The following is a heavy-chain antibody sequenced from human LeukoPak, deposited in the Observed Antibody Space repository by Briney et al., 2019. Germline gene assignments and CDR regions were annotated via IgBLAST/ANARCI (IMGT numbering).Heavy chain of an antibody. Sequence: GGSLRLSCAASGFTFSSYAMSWVRQAPGKGLEWVSAISGSGGSTYYADSVKGRFTISRDNSKNTPYLQMNSLRAEDTAVYYCASAGGSSMAVRFRWFDPWGQGTLVTVSS. CDR1: GFTFSSYA. V-gene: IGHV3-23*01. J-gene: IGHJ5*02. D-gene: IGHD6-6*01. CDR2: ISGSGGST. CDR3: ASAGGSSMAVRFRWFDP.